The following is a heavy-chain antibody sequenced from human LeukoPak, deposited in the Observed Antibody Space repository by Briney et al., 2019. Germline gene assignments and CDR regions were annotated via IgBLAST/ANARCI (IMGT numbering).Heavy chain of an antibody. CDR3: ARGRYGDYH. CDR2: INPNGSTT. Sequence: GGSLRLSCAASGFTFTNYWMFWVRQAPGKGLVWVSGINPNGSTTTYADSVKGRFTISRENAKSTLYLHMNILRVEDTAVYYCARGRYGDYHWGQGILVTVSS. V-gene: IGHV3-74*01. CDR1: GFTFTNYW. J-gene: IGHJ4*02. D-gene: IGHD4-17*01.